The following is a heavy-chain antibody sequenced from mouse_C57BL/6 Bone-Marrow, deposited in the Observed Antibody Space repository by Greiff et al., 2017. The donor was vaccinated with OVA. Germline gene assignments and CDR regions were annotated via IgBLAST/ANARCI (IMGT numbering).Heavy chain of an antibody. CDR2: IYPGSGNT. CDR3: ARSGSNFSFDY. CDR1: GYTFTDYY. Sequence: QVQLQQPGAELVRPGASVKLSCKASGYTFTDYYINWVKQRPGQGLEWIARIYPGSGNTYYNEKFKGKATLTAEKSSSTAYMQLSSLTSEDSAVYFCARSGSNFSFDYWGQGTTLTVSS. J-gene: IGHJ2*01. D-gene: IGHD2-5*01. V-gene: IGHV1-76*01.